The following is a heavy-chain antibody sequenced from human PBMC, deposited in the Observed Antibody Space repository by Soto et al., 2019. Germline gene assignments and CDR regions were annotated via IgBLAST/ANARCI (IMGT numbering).Heavy chain of an antibody. J-gene: IGHJ6*02. D-gene: IGHD4-17*01. CDR1: GYSFTSYW. CDR3: ARQREPSTVYYYYGMDV. CDR2: IYPGDSDT. Sequence: PGESLKISCKGSGYSFTSYWIGWVRQMPGKGLEWMGIIYPGDSDTRYSPSFQGQVTISADKSISTAYLQWGSLKASDTAMYYCARQREPSTVYYYYGMDVWGQGTTVTVSS. V-gene: IGHV5-51*01.